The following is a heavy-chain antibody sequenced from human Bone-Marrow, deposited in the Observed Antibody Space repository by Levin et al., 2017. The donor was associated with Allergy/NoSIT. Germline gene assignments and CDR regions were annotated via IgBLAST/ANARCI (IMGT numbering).Heavy chain of an antibody. V-gene: IGHV3-53*01. CDR1: GFTVSGYY. CDR2: IYDAGRT. D-gene: IGHD3-10*01. Sequence: PGGSLRLSCAASGFTVSGYYLSWVRQAPGKGLEWVSTIYDAGRTYYADSVKGRFTISRDNSKDTLYLQMNSLRADDTAVYYCARVRFPGYHGSVSYYIEYYFDSWGQGALVTVSS. J-gene: IGHJ4*02. CDR3: ARVRFPGYHGSVSYYIEYYFDS.